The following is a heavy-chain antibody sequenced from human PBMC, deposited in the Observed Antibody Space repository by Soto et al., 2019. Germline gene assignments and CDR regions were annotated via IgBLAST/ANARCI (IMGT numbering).Heavy chain of an antibody. CDR3: ARERPDGSRLDP. CDR1: GGSISSGDYY. Sequence: KPSETLSLTCTVSGGSISSGDYYWSWIRQPPGKGLEWIGYIYYSGSTYYNPSLKSRVTISVGTSKNQFSLKLSSVTAADTAVYYCARERPDGSRLDPWGQGTLVTVSS. J-gene: IGHJ5*02. CDR2: IYYSGST. V-gene: IGHV4-30-4*01. D-gene: IGHD6-13*01.